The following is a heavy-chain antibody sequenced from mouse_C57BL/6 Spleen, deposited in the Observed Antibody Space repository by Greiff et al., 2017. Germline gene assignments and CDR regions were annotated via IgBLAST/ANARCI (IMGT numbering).Heavy chain of an antibody. V-gene: IGHV5-17*01. CDR1: GFTFSDYG. CDR2: ISSGSSTI. Sequence: EVKLVESGGGLVKPGGSLKLSCAASGFTFSDYGMHWVRQAPEKGLEWVAYISSGSSTIYYADTVKGRFTISRDNAKNTLFLQMTSLRSEDTAMYYCARMGRVYYAMDYWGQGTSVTVSS. J-gene: IGHJ4*01. CDR3: ARMGRVYYAMDY. D-gene: IGHD4-1*01.